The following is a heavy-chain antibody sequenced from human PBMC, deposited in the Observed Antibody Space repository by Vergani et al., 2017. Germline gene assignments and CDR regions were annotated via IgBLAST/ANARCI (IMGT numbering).Heavy chain of an antibody. CDR2: IYYSGRT. Sequence: QLQLQESGPGLVKPSETLSLTCTVSGGSISSTTYYWGWIRQPPGKGLEWIGSIYYSGRTYYKPSLKSRVTISVDTSKNQFSLKLSAVTAADTAVYYCAKGGGDNIAAHLFDYWGQGTLVTVSS. CDR3: AKGGGDNIAAHLFDY. CDR1: GGSISSTTYY. J-gene: IGHJ4*02. V-gene: IGHV4-39*07. D-gene: IGHD6-13*01.